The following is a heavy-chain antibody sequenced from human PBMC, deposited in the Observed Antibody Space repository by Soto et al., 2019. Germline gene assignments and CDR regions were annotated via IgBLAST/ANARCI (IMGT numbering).Heavy chain of an antibody. J-gene: IGHJ6*03. Sequence: GESPNLTCTGSGYCFTSYWIGWVRQMPGKGLEWMGIIYPGDSDTSYSPPFQGQVTISADKSISTAYLQWSSLKASDTAMYYCARHDYYYYMDVWGKGTTVTVSS. CDR3: ARHDYYYYMDV. V-gene: IGHV5-51*01. CDR2: IYPGDSDT. CDR1: GYCFTSYW.